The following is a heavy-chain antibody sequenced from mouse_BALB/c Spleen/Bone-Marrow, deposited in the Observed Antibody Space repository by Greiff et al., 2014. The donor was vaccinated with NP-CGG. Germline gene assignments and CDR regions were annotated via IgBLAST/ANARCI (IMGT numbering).Heavy chain of an antibody. CDR2: IRNKANGYTT. Sequence: EVQLQQSRGGLVQPGGSLRLSCATSGFTFTDYYMSWVRQPPGKALGWLGFIRNKANGYTTEYSASVKGRFTISRDNSQSILYLQMNTLRAEDSATYYCARDKNYGSYWYFDVWGAGTTVTVSS. CDR3: ARDKNYGSYWYFDV. D-gene: IGHD2-1*01. J-gene: IGHJ1*01. V-gene: IGHV7-3*02. CDR1: GFTFTDYY.